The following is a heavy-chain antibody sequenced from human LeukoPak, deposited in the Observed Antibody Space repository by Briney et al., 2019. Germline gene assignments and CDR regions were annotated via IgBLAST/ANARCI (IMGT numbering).Heavy chain of an antibody. J-gene: IGHJ4*02. V-gene: IGHV3-30-3*01. CDR3: AREGSYYGPFDY. CDR1: GFTFSSYA. Sequence: GGSLRLSCAASGFTFSSYAMHWVRQAPGKGLEWVADISYDGSNKYYADSVKGRFTLSRDNSKNTLYLQMNSLRAEDTAVYYCAREGSYYGPFDYWGQGTLVTVSS. D-gene: IGHD3-10*01. CDR2: ISYDGSNK.